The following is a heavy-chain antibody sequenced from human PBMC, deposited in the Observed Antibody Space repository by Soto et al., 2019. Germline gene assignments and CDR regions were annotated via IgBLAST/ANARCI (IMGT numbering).Heavy chain of an antibody. CDR3: ARRIPAAPNGFDP. D-gene: IGHD6-25*01. CDR1: GGSISSGTW. V-gene: IGHV4-4*02. Sequence: QVQLQESGPGLVKPSGTLSLTCAVSGGSISSGTWWSWVRQSPGRGLEWIGEIYHSGSPNYNPSLQRRVTMSVDKSKNLFSRSLSSVTAADSALYYCARRIPAAPNGFDPWGQGTVVTVSS. CDR2: IYHSGSP. J-gene: IGHJ5*02.